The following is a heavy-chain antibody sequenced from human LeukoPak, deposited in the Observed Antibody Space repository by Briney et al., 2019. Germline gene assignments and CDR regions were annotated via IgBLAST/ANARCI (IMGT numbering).Heavy chain of an antibody. Sequence: GGSLRLSCAASGFTFSNYAMSWVRQAPGKGLEWVSAISGSGGSTYYADSVKGRFTISRDNSKNSKNTLYLQMNSLRAEDTAVYYCAKERSGSYLGYFDLWGRGTLVTVSS. CDR1: GFTFSNYA. J-gene: IGHJ2*01. CDR3: AKERSGSYLGYFDL. CDR2: ISGSGGST. V-gene: IGHV3-23*01. D-gene: IGHD1-26*01.